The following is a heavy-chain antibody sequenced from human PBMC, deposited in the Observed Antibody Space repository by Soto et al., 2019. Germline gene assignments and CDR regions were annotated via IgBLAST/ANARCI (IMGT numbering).Heavy chain of an antibody. CDR2: VYYSGST. J-gene: IGHJ3*02. CDR3: AREGGGSYGAFDI. CDR1: GGSISSSHYY. V-gene: IGHV4-39*07. Sequence: SETLSLTCIVSGGSISSSHYYWGWIRQPPGKGLEWIGYVYYSGSTYYNRSLKSRVTISVDMSKNQFSLKLTSVTAADTAVYYCAREGGGSYGAFDIWGQGTMVTVSS. D-gene: IGHD1-26*01.